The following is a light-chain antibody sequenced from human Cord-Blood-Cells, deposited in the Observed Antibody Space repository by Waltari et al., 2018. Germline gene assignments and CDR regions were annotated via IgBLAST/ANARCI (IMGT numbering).Light chain of an antibody. V-gene: IGLV2-14*03. CDR2: DVS. CDR3: SSYTSSSTLV. CDR1: SSEVGGYTL. J-gene: IGLJ3*02. Sequence: QSALTQPASVSGSPGPSITISCTGTSSEVGGYTLVSWYQKHPGKAPKLMIYDVSNRPSGVSNRFSGSKSGNTASLTISGLQAEDEADYYCSSYTSSSTLVFGGGTKLTVL.